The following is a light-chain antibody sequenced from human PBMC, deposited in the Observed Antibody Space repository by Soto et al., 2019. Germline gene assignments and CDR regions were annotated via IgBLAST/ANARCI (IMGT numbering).Light chain of an antibody. CDR1: QAGSSIL. J-gene: IGKJ4*01. CDR3: QQHGTSPI. CDR2: GAS. Sequence: EVVLTQSPGTLSLPPRKIATISCRVSQAGSSILLAWYQQKPGQAPRLLIYGASSRATGIPDRLSGSGSGTDFTLTVVRLEPEDFAVYYCQQHGTSPIFGGGTKVEIK. V-gene: IGKV3-20*01.